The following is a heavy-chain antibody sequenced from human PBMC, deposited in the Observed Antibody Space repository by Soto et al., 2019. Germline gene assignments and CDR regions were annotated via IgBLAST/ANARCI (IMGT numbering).Heavy chain of an antibody. CDR2: IYHSGYT. Sequence: QLQLQESGSGLVKPSQTLSLTCAVSGGSISSGGYSWSWIRQPPGKGLEWIGYIYHSGYTYYNPALQSRVTISVDRSKNQFSLKLSSVTAAATAVYYCARAHYGDYGYGMDVWGQGTTVTVSS. J-gene: IGHJ6*02. CDR3: ARAHYGDYGYGMDV. CDR1: GGSISSGGYS. D-gene: IGHD4-17*01. V-gene: IGHV4-30-2*01.